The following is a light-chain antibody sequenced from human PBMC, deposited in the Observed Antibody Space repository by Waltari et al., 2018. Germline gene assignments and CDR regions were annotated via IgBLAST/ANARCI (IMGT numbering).Light chain of an antibody. V-gene: IGLV1-44*01. CDR3: ATWDDSLNGWV. J-gene: IGLJ3*02. CDR2: TDN. Sequence: QSVLTQPPSASGPPGQRVTISCSGSNSNLGRTAVNWYQQLPETAPKLLLYTDNQRPSGVPDRFSGSKSGTSASLAISGLQSEDEADYHCATWDDSLNGWVFGGGTKVTVL. CDR1: NSNLGRTA.